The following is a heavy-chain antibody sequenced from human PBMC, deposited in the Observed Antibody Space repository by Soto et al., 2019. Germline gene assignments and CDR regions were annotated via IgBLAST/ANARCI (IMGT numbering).Heavy chain of an antibody. CDR1: GGTFSSYA. CDR2: IIPISGTA. Sequence: QVQLVQSGAEVKKPGSSVKVSCKASGGTFSSYAISWVRQAPGQGLEWMGGIIPISGTASYAQKFQGRVTIIADESTSAAYMELSSLRSEDTAVYDCARSQGSSTSLEIYYYYYYGMDVWGQGTTVTVSS. J-gene: IGHJ6*02. D-gene: IGHD2-2*01. CDR3: ARSQGSSTSLEIYYYYYYGMDV. V-gene: IGHV1-69*01.